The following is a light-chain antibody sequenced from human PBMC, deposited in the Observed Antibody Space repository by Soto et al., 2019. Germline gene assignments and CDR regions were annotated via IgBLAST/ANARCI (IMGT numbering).Light chain of an antibody. J-gene: IGKJ5*01. CDR2: DAS. CDR3: QQRTNWPTST. CDR1: QNVRSY. V-gene: IGKV3-11*01. Sequence: EIVLTQSPATLSLSPGERATLSCRASQNVRSYLAWYQQKPGQAPRLLIHDASSMATGIPDRFSGSGSGTAVTLTISSLEPEDSAVYYCQQRTNWPTSTFGQGTRLEIK.